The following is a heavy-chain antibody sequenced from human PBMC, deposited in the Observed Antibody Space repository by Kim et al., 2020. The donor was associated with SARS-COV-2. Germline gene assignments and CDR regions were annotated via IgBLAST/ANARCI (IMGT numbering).Heavy chain of an antibody. J-gene: IGHJ4*02. D-gene: IGHD3-22*01. V-gene: IGHV3-30*02. Sequence: ADSVKGRFTISRDNSKNTLYLQMNSLRAEDTAVYYCAKDLGYDSSGLFDYWGQGTLVTVSS. CDR3: AKDLGYDSSGLFDY.